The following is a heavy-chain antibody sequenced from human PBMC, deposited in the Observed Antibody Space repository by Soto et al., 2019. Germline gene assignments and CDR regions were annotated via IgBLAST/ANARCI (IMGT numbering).Heavy chain of an antibody. CDR1: GFTFSSYA. J-gene: IGHJ5*02. CDR2: ISGSGGST. Sequence: PGGSLRLSCAASGFTFSSYAMSWVRQAPGKGLEWVSAISGSGGSTYYADSVKGRFTISRDNSKNTLYLQMNSLRAEDTAVYYCANQGDYGSGSYSNNWFDPWGQGTLVTVSS. V-gene: IGHV3-23*01. D-gene: IGHD3-10*01. CDR3: ANQGDYGSGSYSNNWFDP.